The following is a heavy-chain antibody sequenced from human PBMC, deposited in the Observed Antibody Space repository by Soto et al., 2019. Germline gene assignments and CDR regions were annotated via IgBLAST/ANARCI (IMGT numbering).Heavy chain of an antibody. CDR3: AREEYSGYDYEGMYYYYYGMDV. CDR2: TYYRSKWYN. Sequence: QVQLQQSGPGLVKPSQTLSLTCAISGDSVSSNSAAWNWIRQSPSRGLEWLGRTYYRSKWYNDYAVSVKSRITINPDTSKNQFALQLNSVTPEDTAVYYCAREEYSGYDYEGMYYYYYGMDVWGQGTTVTVSS. V-gene: IGHV6-1*01. D-gene: IGHD5-12*01. CDR1: GDSVSSNSAA. J-gene: IGHJ6*02.